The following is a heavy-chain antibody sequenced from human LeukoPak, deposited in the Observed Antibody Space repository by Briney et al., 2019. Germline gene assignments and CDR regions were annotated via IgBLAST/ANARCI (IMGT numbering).Heavy chain of an antibody. D-gene: IGHD3-16*02. CDR2: INPNSRGT. Sequence: GASVTVSCKASGYTFSGYQIHWVRQAPGQGLEWMGWINPNSRGTNYAQKFQGRVTMTSDTSISTAYMELSRLSSDDTAVYSCARGAVSGTYRYLYWGQGTLVTVSS. CDR3: ARGAVSGTYRYLY. V-gene: IGHV1-2*02. J-gene: IGHJ4*02. CDR1: GYTFSGYQ.